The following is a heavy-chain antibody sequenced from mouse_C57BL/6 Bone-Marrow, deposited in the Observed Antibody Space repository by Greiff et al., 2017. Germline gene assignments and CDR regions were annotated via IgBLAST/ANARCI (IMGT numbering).Heavy chain of an antibody. CDR3: ARDGGGITTVADY. Sequence: DVKLVESGGGLVKPGGSLKLSCAASGFTFSSYAMSWFRQTPEKRLEWVATISDGGSYTYYPANVKGRFTISRDNAKNNLYLQMRHLKSEDTAMYYCARDGGGITTVADYWGQGTTLTVSS. V-gene: IGHV5-4*01. J-gene: IGHJ2*01. CDR2: ISDGGSYT. CDR1: GFTFSSYA. D-gene: IGHD1-1*01.